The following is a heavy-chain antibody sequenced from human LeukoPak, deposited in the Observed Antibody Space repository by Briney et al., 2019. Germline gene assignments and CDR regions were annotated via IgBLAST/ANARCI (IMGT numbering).Heavy chain of an antibody. CDR3: AREGYSAYNL. CDR2: ISSSGGST. J-gene: IGHJ3*01. V-gene: IGHV3-23*01. D-gene: IGHD5-12*01. Sequence: GGSLRLSCAASGFTFSSEAMSWVRQAPGKGLEWVSGISSSGGSTYYADSVKGRFTISRDNSKNTLYLQMNSLRAEDTALYYCAREGYSAYNLWGQGTMVTVSS. CDR1: GFTFSSEA.